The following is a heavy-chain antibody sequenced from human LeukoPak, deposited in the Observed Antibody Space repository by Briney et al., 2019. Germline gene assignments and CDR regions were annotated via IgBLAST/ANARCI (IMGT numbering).Heavy chain of an antibody. CDR1: GFTLSSNS. D-gene: IGHD4-17*01. Sequence: GGSLRLSCAASGFTLSSNSMNWVRQPPGKGLEWVSSISSSSSYIYYADSVKGRFTISRDNAKNSLYLQMNSLRAEDTAVYYCARVRGVTTMDYWGQGTLVTVSS. CDR2: ISSSSSYI. V-gene: IGHV3-21*01. CDR3: ARVRGVTTMDY. J-gene: IGHJ4*02.